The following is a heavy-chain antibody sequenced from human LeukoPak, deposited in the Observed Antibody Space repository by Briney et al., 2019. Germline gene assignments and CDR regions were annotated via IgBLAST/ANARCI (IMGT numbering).Heavy chain of an antibody. D-gene: IGHD6-25*01. CDR1: GYTFTSYY. J-gene: IGHJ4*02. CDR3: ARSPPGYYYFDY. Sequence: ASVKVSCKASGYTFTSYYMHWVRQAPGRGLEWMGVISPSGGGATYEQKFQGRVAMTTDMSTTVYMELRSLRSVDTAMYYCARSPPGYYYFDYWGQGTLVTVSS. V-gene: IGHV1-46*01. CDR2: ISPSGGGA.